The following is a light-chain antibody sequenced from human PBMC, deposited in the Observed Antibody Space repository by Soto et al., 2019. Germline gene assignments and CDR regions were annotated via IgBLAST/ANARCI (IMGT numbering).Light chain of an antibody. CDR2: DND. CDR1: SSNIGNNY. CDR3: GTWDGSLNTQI. Sequence: QSVLTKPPSVSAAPGQKVTISCSGSSSNIGNNYVSWYQQLPGTAPKLLIYDNDKRPSGIPDRFSGSKSGTSATLGITGLQTGDEAGYYCGTWDGSLNTQIFGGGTKLTFL. V-gene: IGLV1-51*01. J-gene: IGLJ2*01.